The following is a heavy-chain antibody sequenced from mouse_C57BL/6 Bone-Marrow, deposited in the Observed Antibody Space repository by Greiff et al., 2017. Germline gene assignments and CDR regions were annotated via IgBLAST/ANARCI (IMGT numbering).Heavy chain of an antibody. Sequence: DVMLVESGGDLVKPGGSLKLSCAASGFTFSSYGMSWVRQTPDKRLEWVATISSGGSYTYYPDSVKGRFTISRDNAKNTLYLQMSSLKSEDTAMYYCARPYYGSSYGYAMDYWGQGTSVTVSS. CDR2: ISSGGSYT. D-gene: IGHD1-1*01. J-gene: IGHJ4*01. CDR3: ARPYYGSSYGYAMDY. V-gene: IGHV5-6*02. CDR1: GFTFSSYG.